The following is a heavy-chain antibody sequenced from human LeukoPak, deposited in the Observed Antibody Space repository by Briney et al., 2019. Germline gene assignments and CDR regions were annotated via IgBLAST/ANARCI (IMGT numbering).Heavy chain of an antibody. Sequence: SETLSLTCTVSGGSISSYYWSWIRQPPGKGLEWIGYIYYSGSTNYNPSLKSRVTISVDTSKNQFSLKLSSVTAADTAVYYCARSTSSERAFDIWGQGTMVTVSS. J-gene: IGHJ3*02. CDR3: ARSTSSERAFDI. D-gene: IGHD6-13*01. V-gene: IGHV4-59*12. CDR2: IYYSGST. CDR1: GGSISSYY.